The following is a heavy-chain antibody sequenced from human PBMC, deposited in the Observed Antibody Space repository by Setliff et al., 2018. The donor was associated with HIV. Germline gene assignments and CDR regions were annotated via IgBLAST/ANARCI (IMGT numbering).Heavy chain of an antibody. D-gene: IGHD3-3*01. CDR2: IVVGSGNT. CDR3: AAATYYDFWSGYEHWFDP. Sequence: GASVKVSCKASGFTFTSSAMQWVRQARGQRLEWIGWIVVGSGNTNYAQKFQERVTITRDMSTSTAYMELSSLRSEDTAVYYCAAATYYDFWSGYEHWFDPWGQGTLVTVSS. V-gene: IGHV1-58*02. J-gene: IGHJ5*02. CDR1: GFTFTSSA.